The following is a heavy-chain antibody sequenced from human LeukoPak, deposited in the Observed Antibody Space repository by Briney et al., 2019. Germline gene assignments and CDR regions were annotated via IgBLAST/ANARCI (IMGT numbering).Heavy chain of an antibody. J-gene: IGHJ4*02. Sequence: ASVKVSCKASGYTFTSYGISWVRQAPGQGLEWMGRINPNSGDTNCAQKFLARVTMTRDTSISTAFMELTRLRSDDTAVYYCARVGYYDGSGYLDYWGQGTLVPVSS. D-gene: IGHD3-22*01. CDR3: ARVGYYDGSGYLDY. V-gene: IGHV1-2*06. CDR1: GYTFTSYG. CDR2: INPNSGDT.